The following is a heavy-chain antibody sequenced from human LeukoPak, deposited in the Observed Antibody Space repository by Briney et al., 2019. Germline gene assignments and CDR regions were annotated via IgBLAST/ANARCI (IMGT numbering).Heavy chain of an antibody. J-gene: IGHJ6*03. V-gene: IGHV3-11*01. CDR3: ARKTTEIYYYYMDV. D-gene: IGHD1-1*01. CDR2: ISSSGSTI. Sequence: GGSLRLSWAASGFTFSDYYMSWIRQAPGKGLEWVSYISSSGSTIYYADSVKGRFTISRDNAKNSLYLQMNSLRAEDTAVYYCARKTTEIYYYYMDVWGKGTTVTVSS. CDR1: GFTFSDYY.